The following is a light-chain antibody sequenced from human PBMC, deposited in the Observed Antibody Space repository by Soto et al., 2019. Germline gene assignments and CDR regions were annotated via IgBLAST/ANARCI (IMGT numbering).Light chain of an antibody. V-gene: IGLV2-14*01. CDR2: EVS. Sequence: QSVLTQPASVSGSPGQSITISCTGTSSDVGGYNYVSWYQQYPGKAPKLMIYEVSSRPSGISNRFSGSKSGNTASLTISGLQAEDEADYYCCSYTTSTWVFGGGTKLTVL. J-gene: IGLJ3*02. CDR3: CSYTTSTWV. CDR1: SSDVGGYNY.